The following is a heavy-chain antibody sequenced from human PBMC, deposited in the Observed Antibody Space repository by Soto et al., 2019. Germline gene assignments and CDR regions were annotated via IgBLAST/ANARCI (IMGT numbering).Heavy chain of an antibody. CDR3: ARDRGMGDLGSYYYYGMDV. D-gene: IGHD2-21*02. CDR1: GGSISSGGYY. V-gene: IGHV4-31*01. Sequence: QVQLQESGPGLVKPSQTLSLTCTVSGGSISSGGYYWSWIRQHPGKGLEWIGYIYYSGSTYYNPSLKSPVTISVDTSKNQFSLKLSSVTAADTAVYYCARDRGMGDLGSYYYYGMDVWGQGTTVTVSS. J-gene: IGHJ6*02. CDR2: IYYSGST.